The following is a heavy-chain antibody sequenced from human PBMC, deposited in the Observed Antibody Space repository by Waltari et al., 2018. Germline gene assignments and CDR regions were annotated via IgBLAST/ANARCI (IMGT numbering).Heavy chain of an antibody. D-gene: IGHD2-21*02. J-gene: IGHJ4*02. CDR1: GFTFSSYA. V-gene: IGHV3-30*01. Sequence: QVQLVESGGGVVQPGRSLRLSCAASGFTFSSYAMHWVRQAPGKGLEWVAVISYDGSKKYYADSVRGRFTISRDNSKNTVYLQMNSLRAEDTAVYYCARDNVPYCGGDCYSFHDDWGQGTLVTVSS. CDR3: ARDNVPYCGGDCYSFHDD. CDR2: ISYDGSKK.